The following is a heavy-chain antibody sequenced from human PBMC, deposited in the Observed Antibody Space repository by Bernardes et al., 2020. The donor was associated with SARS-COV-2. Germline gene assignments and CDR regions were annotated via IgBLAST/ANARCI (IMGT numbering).Heavy chain of an antibody. J-gene: IGHJ4*02. D-gene: IGHD1-20*01. CDR1: GLPFSHSW. CDR2: ISESSSPP. CDR3: ARLNWNDLDY. Sequence: SLRLSCVASGLPFSHSWMAWVRQAPGKGLEWVSYISESSSPPNYADSMKGRFTISRDNAKNSLYLQMNSLRVDDTAMYYCARLNWNDLDYWGQGALVTVSS. V-gene: IGHV3-11*03.